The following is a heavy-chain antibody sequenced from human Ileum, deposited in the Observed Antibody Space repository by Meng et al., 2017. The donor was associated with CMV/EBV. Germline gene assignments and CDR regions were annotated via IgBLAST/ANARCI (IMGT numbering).Heavy chain of an antibody. CDR3: ARGPSSNWYGLDV. J-gene: IGHJ6*02. V-gene: IGHV3-23*01. Sequence: GESLKISCAASGFTFSGYAMSWVRQAPGKGLEWVSAISGSGGSTYYADSVKGRFTISRDNSKNTLYLQMNSLTAEDTAVYYCARGPSSNWYGLDVWGQGTTVTVSS. CDR2: ISGSGGST. D-gene: IGHD6-13*01. CDR1: GFTFSGYA.